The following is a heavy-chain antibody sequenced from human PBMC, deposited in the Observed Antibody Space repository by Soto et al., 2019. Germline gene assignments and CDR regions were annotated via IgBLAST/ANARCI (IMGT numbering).Heavy chain of an antibody. CDR1: GGSISSGGYY. CDR2: IYYSGST. J-gene: IGHJ6*02. V-gene: IGHV4-31*03. D-gene: IGHD6-6*01. CDR3: ARDSSYRVYYYYGMDV. Sequence: QVQLQESGPGLVKPSQTLSLTCTVSGGSISSGGYYWSWIRQHPGKGLEWIGYIYYSGSTYYNPSLKSRVTRSVDTSKNQFSLKLSSVTAADTAVYYCARDSSYRVYYYYGMDVWGQGTTVTVSS.